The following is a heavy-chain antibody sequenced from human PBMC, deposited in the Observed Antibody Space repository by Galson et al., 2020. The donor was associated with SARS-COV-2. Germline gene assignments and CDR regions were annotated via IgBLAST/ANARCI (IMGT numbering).Heavy chain of an antibody. CDR1: GFTFSSYG. D-gene: IGHD6-13*01. CDR2: IWYDGSNK. Sequence: GESLKISCAASGFTFSSYGMHWVRQAPGKGLEWVAVIWYDGSNKYYADSVKGRFTISRDNSKNTLYLQMNSLRAEDTAVYYCARDPPDSSSWFLTSYGMDVWGQGTTVTVSS. CDR3: ARDPPDSSSWFLTSYGMDV. J-gene: IGHJ6*02. V-gene: IGHV3-33*01.